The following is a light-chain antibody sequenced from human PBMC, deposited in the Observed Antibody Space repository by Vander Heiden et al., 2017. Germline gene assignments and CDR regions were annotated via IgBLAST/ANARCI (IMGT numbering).Light chain of an antibody. V-gene: IGLV1-51*02. CDR1: SSNIGNNY. J-gene: IGLJ1*01. CDR2: ENY. Sequence: QSVFTQPPSVSAAPGQQVTISCSGSSSNIGNNYVSWYQQLPGTAPKLRICENYKRPAGIPDRFSGSKSGTSATLVITGLQTGDEADYYCGTWDSSLSAGRVFGTGTKVTVL. CDR3: GTWDSSLSAGRV.